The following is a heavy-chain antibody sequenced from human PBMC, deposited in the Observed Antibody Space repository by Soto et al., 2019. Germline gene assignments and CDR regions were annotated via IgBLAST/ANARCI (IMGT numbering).Heavy chain of an antibody. CDR1: GGSISSYY. CDR2: IYYSGNT. D-gene: IGHD6-6*01. Sequence: QVQLQESGPGLVKPSETLSLTCTVSGGSISSYYWSWIRQPPGKGLEWIGYIYYSGNTNYNPSLRSRVTISVDTSKNQFSLKLIPVTTADTAVYYCARDRSSPGSYYFDYWGQGTLVTVSS. V-gene: IGHV4-59*01. J-gene: IGHJ4*02. CDR3: ARDRSSPGSYYFDY.